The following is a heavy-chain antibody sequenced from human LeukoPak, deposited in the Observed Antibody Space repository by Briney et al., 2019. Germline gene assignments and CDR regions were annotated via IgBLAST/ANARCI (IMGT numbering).Heavy chain of an antibody. D-gene: IGHD6-19*01. CDR1: GFTFSTYG. V-gene: IGHV3-30*02. CDR2: IRYDGSNK. CDR3: ANDQEVAVAAKNFDY. J-gene: IGHJ4*02. Sequence: GGSLRLSCAASGFTFSTYGMHWVRQAPGKGLEWVAFIRYDGSNKYCADSVKGRFTISRDNTKNTLYLQMNSLRAEDTAVYYCANDQEVAVAAKNFDYWGQGTLVTVSS.